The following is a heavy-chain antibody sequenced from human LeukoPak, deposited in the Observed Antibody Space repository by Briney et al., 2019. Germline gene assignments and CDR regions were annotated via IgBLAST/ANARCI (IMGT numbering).Heavy chain of an antibody. V-gene: IGHV4-59*12. Sequence: SETLSLTCTVSGGSISSYYWSWIRQPPGKGLEWIGYIYYSGSTNYNPSPKSRVTISVDTSKNQFSLKLSSVTAADTAVYYCARDLSVVVPQGSYYYYGMDVWGQGTTVTVSS. J-gene: IGHJ6*02. CDR3: ARDLSVVVPQGSYYYYGMDV. CDR2: IYYSGST. CDR1: GGSISSYY. D-gene: IGHD2-2*01.